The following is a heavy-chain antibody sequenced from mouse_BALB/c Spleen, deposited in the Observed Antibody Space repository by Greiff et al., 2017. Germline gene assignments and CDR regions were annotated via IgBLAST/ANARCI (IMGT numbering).Heavy chain of an antibody. J-gene: IGHJ2*01. Sequence: QVQLQESGADLVKPGASVKLSCQASGYTFTSYWMDWVKQRPGQGLEWIGYINPNTGYTDYNQNFKDKDTLTADKSSSTAYMQLSSLTSEDSAVYYCASKRWYVDYWGQGTTLTVSS. D-gene: IGHD2-1*01. CDR1: GYTFTSYW. V-gene: IGHV1-7*01. CDR2: INPNTGYT. CDR3: ASKRWYVDY.